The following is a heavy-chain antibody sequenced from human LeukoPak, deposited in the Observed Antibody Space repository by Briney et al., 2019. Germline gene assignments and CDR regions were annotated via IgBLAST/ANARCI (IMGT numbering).Heavy chain of an antibody. CDR1: GFTFSSYA. D-gene: IGHD6-13*01. J-gene: IGHJ4*02. CDR3: AKLSWREEPSDTFDY. CDR2: ISGSGTDT. V-gene: IGHV3-23*01. Sequence: PGGSLRLSCAASGFTFSSYAMSWVRQAPGKGLEWISSISGSGTDTYYADSVKGRFTISRDNSKNTLYLQMNSLRAEDMAVFYCAKLSWREEPSDTFDYWGQGTMVTVSS.